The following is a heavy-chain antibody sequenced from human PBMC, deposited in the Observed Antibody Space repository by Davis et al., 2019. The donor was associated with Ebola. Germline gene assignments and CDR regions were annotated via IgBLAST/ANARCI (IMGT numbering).Heavy chain of an antibody. J-gene: IGHJ4*02. Sequence: ASVKVSCKASGGTFSNYGISWVRQAPGLGLEWMAWIGVYNGATSYAEMLQGRVTVTTDTSTSTAYMELRSLRSDDTAVYYCVRDIGGFGELLSTFDYWGQGTPVTVSS. D-gene: IGHD3-10*01. CDR2: IGVYNGAT. CDR3: VRDIGGFGELLSTFDY. V-gene: IGHV1-18*01. CDR1: GGTFSNYG.